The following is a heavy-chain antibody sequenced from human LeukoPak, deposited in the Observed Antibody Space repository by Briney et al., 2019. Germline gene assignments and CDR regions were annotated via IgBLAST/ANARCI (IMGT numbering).Heavy chain of an antibody. CDR3: AKVAKYYYGSETYYFFEQ. D-gene: IGHD3-10*01. Sequence: PGGSLRLSCAASGFTSTTYWMSWVRQAPGKGLEWVANIKQDGTEKYYVDSVKGRFTISRDNARNSLELQMNSLRVEDTAVYYCAKVAKYYYGSETYYFFEQWGQGTPVTASS. V-gene: IGHV3-7*01. CDR2: IKQDGTEK. J-gene: IGHJ4*02. CDR1: GFTSTTYW.